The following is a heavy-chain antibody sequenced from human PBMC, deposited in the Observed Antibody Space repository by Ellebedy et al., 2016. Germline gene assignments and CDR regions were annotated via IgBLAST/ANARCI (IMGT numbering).Heavy chain of an antibody. CDR2: ISYDGSNK. CDR3: TRSLDY. V-gene: IGHV3-30*03. J-gene: IGHJ4*02. Sequence: GESLKISXAASGFTFSSYGMHWVRQAPGKGLEWVAVISYDGSNKYYADSVKGRFTISRDNSKNTLYLQMNSLRAEDTAVYYCTRSLDYWGQGTLVTVSS. CDR1: GFTFSSYG.